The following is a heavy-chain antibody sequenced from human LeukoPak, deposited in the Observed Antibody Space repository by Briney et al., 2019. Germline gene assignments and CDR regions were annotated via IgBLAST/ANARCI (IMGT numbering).Heavy chain of an antibody. Sequence: GGSLRLSCAASGFTFSSYSMNWVSQAPGKGLEWVSYISSSRSTIYYADSGKGRLTISRDHAKNSLHLQMNRLRAEDTAVYDCARDRSITIFGVTPRFDAFDIWGQGPMVTVSS. CDR1: GFTFSSYS. J-gene: IGHJ3*02. CDR2: ISSSRSTI. D-gene: IGHD3-3*01. CDR3: ARDRSITIFGVTPRFDAFDI. V-gene: IGHV3-48*01.